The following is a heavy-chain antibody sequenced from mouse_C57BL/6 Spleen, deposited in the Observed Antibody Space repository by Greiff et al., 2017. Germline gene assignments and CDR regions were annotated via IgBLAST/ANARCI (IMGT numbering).Heavy chain of an antibody. CDR2: IDPNSGGT. Sequence: VQLQQPGAELVKPGASVKLSCKASGYTFTSYWMHWVKQRPGRGLEWIGRIDPNSGGTKYNEKFKSKATLTVDKPSSTAYMQLSSLTSEDSAVYYCARHYSNYGSWFAYWGQGTLVTVSA. D-gene: IGHD2-5*01. J-gene: IGHJ3*01. V-gene: IGHV1-72*01. CDR3: ARHYSNYGSWFAY. CDR1: GYTFTSYW.